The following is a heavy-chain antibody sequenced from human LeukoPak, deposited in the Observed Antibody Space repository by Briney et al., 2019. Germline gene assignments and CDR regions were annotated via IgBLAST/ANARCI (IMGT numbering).Heavy chain of an antibody. V-gene: IGHV3-30*18. CDR3: PKGVSYFHY. CDR1: GFTFSSYG. D-gene: IGHD5/OR15-5a*01. Sequence: GGSLRLPCAASGFTFSSYGVHWVRQAPGKGLEWAAVISYDGSNKYYADSVKGRFTISRDNSKKTLYLQMNSLRAEDTAVYYCPKGVSYFHYWGQGTLVTVSS. J-gene: IGHJ4*02. CDR2: ISYDGSNK.